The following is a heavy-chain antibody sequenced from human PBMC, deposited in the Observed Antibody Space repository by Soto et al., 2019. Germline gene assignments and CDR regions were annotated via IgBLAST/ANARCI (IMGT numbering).Heavy chain of an antibody. CDR1: GGSISSSSYY. V-gene: IGHV4-39*01. D-gene: IGHD3-22*01. Sequence: SETLSLTCTVSGGSISSSSYYWGWIRQPPGKGLEWIGSIYYSGSTYYNPSLKSRVTISVDTSKNQFSPKLSSVTAADTAVYYCASDSSGPKGYWGQGTLVTVSS. CDR3: ASDSSGPKGY. J-gene: IGHJ4*02. CDR2: IYYSGST.